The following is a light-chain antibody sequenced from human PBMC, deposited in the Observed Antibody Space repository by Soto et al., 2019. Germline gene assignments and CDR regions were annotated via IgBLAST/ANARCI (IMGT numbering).Light chain of an antibody. J-gene: IGKJ1*01. CDR3: QQYNRYWT. CDR1: QSVSNNY. CDR2: GAS. Sequence: EIVLTQSPGTLSLSPGERATLSCRASQSVSNNYLAWYQQKPGQAPRLLIYGASNRATGIPDRFSGSGSGTDFTLTISSLFPDDFATYYCQQYNRYWTFGQGTKVDIK. V-gene: IGKV3-20*01.